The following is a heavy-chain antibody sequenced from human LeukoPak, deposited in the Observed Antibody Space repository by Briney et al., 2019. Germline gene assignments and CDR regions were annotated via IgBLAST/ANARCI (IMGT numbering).Heavy chain of an antibody. Sequence: PGGSLRLSCAGSGFSFNNYGMHWVRQAPGRGLEWVAFIRYDGSKKYYVDSVKGRFTISRDNSKNTLYLQVNSLRVEDTAVYYCAKDLCSSTSCYLDIWGQGAMVTVSS. CDR3: AKDLCSSTSCYLDI. J-gene: IGHJ3*02. CDR1: GFSFNNYG. V-gene: IGHV3-30*02. CDR2: IRYDGSKK. D-gene: IGHD2-2*01.